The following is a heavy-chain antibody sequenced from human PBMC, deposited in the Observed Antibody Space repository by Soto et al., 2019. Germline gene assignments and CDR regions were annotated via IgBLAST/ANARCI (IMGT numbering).Heavy chain of an antibody. J-gene: IGHJ3*02. Sequence: SCIRYYARKIHQPPLKGLEWIGEINHSGSTNYNPSLKSRVTISVDTSKNQFSLKLISVTAADTAVYYCERAAPRVCSGGIW. D-gene: IGHD2-15*01. CDR1: SCIRYY. CDR2: INHSGST. V-gene: IGHV4-34*01. CDR3: ERAAPRVCSGGI.